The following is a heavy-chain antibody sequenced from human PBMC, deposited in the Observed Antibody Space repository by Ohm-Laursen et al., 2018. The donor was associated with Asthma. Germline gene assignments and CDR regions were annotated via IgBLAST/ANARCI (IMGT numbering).Heavy chain of an antibody. D-gene: IGHD4-17*01. CDR1: GGSISSYY. CDR2: IYNSGST. Sequence: PSETLSLTCTVSGGSISSYYWSWIRQPPGKGLEWIGYIYNSGSTNYNPSLKSRVTISVDTSKNQFSLKLSSVTAADTAVYYCARARYGDYGFDYWGQGTLVTVSS. J-gene: IGHJ4*02. CDR3: ARARYGDYGFDY. V-gene: IGHV4-59*01.